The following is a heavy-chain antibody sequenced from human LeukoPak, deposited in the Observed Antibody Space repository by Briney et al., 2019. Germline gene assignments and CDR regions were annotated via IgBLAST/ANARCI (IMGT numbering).Heavy chain of an antibody. CDR2: ISVYNGDT. CDR3: ARHSSLYTSSPTDY. J-gene: IGHJ4*02. V-gene: IGHV1-18*04. CDR1: GYTFTSYG. Sequence: ASVKVSCKASGYTFTSYGISWVRQAPGQGLEWMGWISVYNGDTNYAQKLQGRITMTTDTSTSTAYMELRSLRSDDTAVYYCARHSSLYTSSPTDYWGQGTLVTVSS. D-gene: IGHD6-13*01.